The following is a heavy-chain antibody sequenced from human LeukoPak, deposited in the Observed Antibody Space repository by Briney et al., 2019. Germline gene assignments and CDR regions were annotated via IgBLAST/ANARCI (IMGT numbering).Heavy chain of an antibody. D-gene: IGHD3-16*01. Sequence: GGSLRLSCAASVFTFSSYWMRWARQAQGKGLEWVASINHNGNVNYYVDSVKGRFTISRDNAKNSLYLQMSNLRAEDTAVYFCARGGGLDVWGQGATVTVSS. V-gene: IGHV3-7*03. CDR1: VFTFSSYW. CDR2: INHNGNVN. CDR3: ARGGGLDV. J-gene: IGHJ6*02.